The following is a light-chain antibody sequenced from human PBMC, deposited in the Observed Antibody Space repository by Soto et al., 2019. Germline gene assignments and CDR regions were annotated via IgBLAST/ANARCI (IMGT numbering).Light chain of an antibody. CDR2: DAS. J-gene: IGKJ1*01. CDR3: QQRSDWPRT. CDR1: QSVSSY. V-gene: IGKV3-11*01. Sequence: EIVLTQSPATLSLSPGERATLFCRASQSVSSYLAWYQQKPGQAPRLLIYDASNRATGIPARFSGSGSGTDFYLTLSSLGPEDFAVYYCQQRSDWPRTFGQGTKVEIK.